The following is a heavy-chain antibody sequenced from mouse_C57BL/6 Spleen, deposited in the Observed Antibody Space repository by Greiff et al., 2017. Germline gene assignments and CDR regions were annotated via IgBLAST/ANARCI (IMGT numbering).Heavy chain of an antibody. CDR1: GFTFSNYW. CDR3: TGYGNSYYFDY. D-gene: IGHD2-1*01. Sequence: EVQLVESGGGLVQPGGSMKLSCVASGFTFSNYWMNWVRQSPEKGLEWVAQIRLKSDNYATHYAESVKGRFTISRDDSKSSVYLQMNNLRAEDTGIYYCTGYGNSYYFDYWGQGTTLTVSS. CDR2: IRLKSDNYAT. J-gene: IGHJ2*01. V-gene: IGHV6-3*01.